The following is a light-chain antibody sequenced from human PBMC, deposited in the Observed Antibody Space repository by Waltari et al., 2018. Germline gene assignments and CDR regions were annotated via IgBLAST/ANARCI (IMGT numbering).Light chain of an antibody. V-gene: IGLV1-44*01. Sequence: QSVLTQPPSVSGTPGQRVTISCPGSSSNIGSYAVNWYQQFPGTAPQLLSYYNNQRPSGVPDRFSGSKSGTSASLAISGLQSADEADYHCSAWDDSLNAWVFGGGTRLTVL. CDR3: SAWDDSLNAWV. CDR1: SSNIGSYA. J-gene: IGLJ3*02. CDR2: YNN.